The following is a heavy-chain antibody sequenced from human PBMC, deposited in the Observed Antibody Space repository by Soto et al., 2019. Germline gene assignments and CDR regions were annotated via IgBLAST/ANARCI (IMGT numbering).Heavy chain of an antibody. V-gene: IGHV4-61*08. J-gene: IGHJ6*02. Sequence: SSETMSLTCTVSCGSVGSGGCYLSWIRQPPGKGTELIGYIYYSGSTNYNPSLKSRVTISVDTSKNQFSLKLSSVTAADTAVYYCARDGSYYDIWTGYYLYGMDVWGQGTKVTVSS. CDR3: ARDGSYYDIWTGYYLYGMDV. CDR1: CGSVGSGGCY. D-gene: IGHD3-9*01. CDR2: IYYSGST.